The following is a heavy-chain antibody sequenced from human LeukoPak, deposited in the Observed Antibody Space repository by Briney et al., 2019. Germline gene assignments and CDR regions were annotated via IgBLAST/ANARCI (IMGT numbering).Heavy chain of an antibody. J-gene: IGHJ6*02. CDR3: ARSIGTSWYYYYYGMDV. Sequence: GGSLRLSCAASGFTFSSYWMSWVRQAPGKGLEWVANIKQDGSEKYYVDSVKGRFTISRDNAKNSLYLQMNSLRAEDTAVYHCARSIGTSWYYYYYGMDVWGQGTTVTVSS. CDR1: GFTFSSYW. CDR2: IKQDGSEK. V-gene: IGHV3-7*03. D-gene: IGHD2-2*01.